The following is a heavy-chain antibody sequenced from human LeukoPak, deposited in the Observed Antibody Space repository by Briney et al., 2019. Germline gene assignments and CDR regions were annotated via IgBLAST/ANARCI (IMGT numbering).Heavy chain of an antibody. CDR1: GFTFGDYA. CDR2: IRTRAYGGTT. V-gene: IGHV3-49*04. D-gene: IGHD1-26*01. Sequence: GGSLRLSCITSGFTFGDYAMSWVRQAPGKGLEWVGFIRTRAYGGTTEYAASVKGRFNISRDESKSLAYLQMNSLKTEDTAVYYCTRDGFGTVATGRYFDKWGQGTLVTVSS. CDR3: TRDGFGTVATGRYFDK. J-gene: IGHJ4*02.